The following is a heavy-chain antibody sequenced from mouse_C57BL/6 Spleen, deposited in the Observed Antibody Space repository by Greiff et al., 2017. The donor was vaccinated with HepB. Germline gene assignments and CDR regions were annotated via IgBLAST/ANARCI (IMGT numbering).Heavy chain of an antibody. V-gene: IGHV1-26*01. CDR2: INPNNGGT. Sequence: VQLQQSGPELVKPGASVKISCKASGYTFTDYYMNWVKQSHGKSLEWIGDINPNNGGTSYNQKFKGKATLTVDKSSSTAYMELRSLTSEDSAVYYCAKGRDYFDYWGQGTTLTVSS. J-gene: IGHJ2*01. CDR3: AKGRDYFDY. CDR1: GYTFTDYY.